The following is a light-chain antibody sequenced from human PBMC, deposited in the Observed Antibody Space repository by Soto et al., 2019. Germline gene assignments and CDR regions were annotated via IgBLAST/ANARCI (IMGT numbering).Light chain of an antibody. CDR1: SRDVGGYNY. CDR3: SSYTSSSTLNVV. Sequence: HSVLTQPASVSGSPGQSITISCTGTSRDVGGYNYVSWYQQHPGKAPKLMIYDVSNRPSGVSNRFSGSKSGNTASLTISGLQAEDEADYYCSSYTSSSTLNVVFGGGTKLTVL. V-gene: IGLV2-14*01. CDR2: DVS. J-gene: IGLJ2*01.